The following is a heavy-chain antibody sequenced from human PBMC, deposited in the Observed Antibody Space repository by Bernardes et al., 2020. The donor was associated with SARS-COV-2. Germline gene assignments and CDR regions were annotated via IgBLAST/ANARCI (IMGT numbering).Heavy chain of an antibody. J-gene: IGHJ6*02. CDR2: INPNSGGT. CDR1: GYTFTNYF. V-gene: IGHV1-2*02. CDR3: ARDDCGGDCYFANGMDV. Sequence: ASVKVSCEASGYTFTNYFLLWVRQAPGQGLEWMGWINPNSGGTNYAQKFQGRVTMTRDTSISTAYMELSRLRSDDTAVYYCARDDCGGDCYFANGMDVWGQGTTVTVSS. D-gene: IGHD2-21*02.